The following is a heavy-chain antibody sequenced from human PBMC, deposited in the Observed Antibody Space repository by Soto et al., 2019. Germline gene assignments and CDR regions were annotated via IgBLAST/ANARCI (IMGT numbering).Heavy chain of an antibody. V-gene: IGHV4-31*03. D-gene: IGHD3-22*01. Sequence: QVQLQESGPGLVKPSQTLSLTCTVSGSSISSGGYYWSWIRQHPGKGLEWIGYIYYSGSTYYNPSLKSRVTISVDTSKNQFSLKLSSVTAADTAVYYCARQRNHYYDSSGWFDPWGQGTLVTVSS. J-gene: IGHJ5*02. CDR1: GSSISSGGYY. CDR2: IYYSGST. CDR3: ARQRNHYYDSSGWFDP.